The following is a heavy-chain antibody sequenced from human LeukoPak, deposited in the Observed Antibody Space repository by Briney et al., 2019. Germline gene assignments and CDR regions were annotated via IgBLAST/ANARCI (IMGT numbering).Heavy chain of an antibody. CDR1: GGSIRSSSYY. CDR3: ARGPEEVATTPYFDY. J-gene: IGHJ4*02. CDR2: IYYTGST. Sequence: SETLSLTCTVSGGSIRSSSYYWGWIRQPPGKGLEWIGCIYYTGSTYYNPSLKSRVTISVDTSKNQFSLKLSSVTAADTAVYYCARGPEEVATTPYFDYWGQGTLVTVSS. D-gene: IGHD5-24*01. V-gene: IGHV4-39*07.